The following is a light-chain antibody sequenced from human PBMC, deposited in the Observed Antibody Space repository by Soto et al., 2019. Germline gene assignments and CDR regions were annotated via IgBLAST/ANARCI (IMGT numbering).Light chain of an antibody. CDR3: SSYAGSNNFV. J-gene: IGLJ1*01. CDR2: EVS. V-gene: IGLV2-8*01. CDR1: SSDVGKYDY. Sequence: QSALTQPPSASGSPGQSVTISCTGTSSDVGKYDYVSWFQHHPGKAPKLIIYEVSNRPSGVPDRFSGSKSGSTASLTVSGLQTEDEADYYCSSYAGSNNFVFGSGTKVTVL.